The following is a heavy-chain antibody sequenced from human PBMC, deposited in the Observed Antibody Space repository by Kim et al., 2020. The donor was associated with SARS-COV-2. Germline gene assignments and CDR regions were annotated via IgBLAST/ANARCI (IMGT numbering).Heavy chain of an antibody. D-gene: IGHD3-10*01. V-gene: IGHV3-20*01. CDR3: ARVSRSGSYFLAYFDY. J-gene: IGHJ4*02. Sequence: ADSVKGRFSISRDNAKTSLYLQMNSLRAEDTAFYPCARVSRSGSYFLAYFDYWGQGALVTVSS.